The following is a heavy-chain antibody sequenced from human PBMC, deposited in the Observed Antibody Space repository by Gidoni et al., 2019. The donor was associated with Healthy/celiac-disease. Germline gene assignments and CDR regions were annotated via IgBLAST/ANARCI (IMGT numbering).Heavy chain of an antibody. CDR1: GFTFDDYA. V-gene: IGHV3-9*01. CDR2: IRWNSVSI. J-gene: IGHJ4*02. Sequence: VHLVASGGGLVQPGRSLSLSCAASGFTFDDYAMHWVRQAPGKGLEWVSGIRWNSVSIDYADSVKGRFTISRDNAKNSLSLHMNSLRAEDTALYYCATVSGTFEYWGQGALVTVSS. CDR3: ATVSGTFEY.